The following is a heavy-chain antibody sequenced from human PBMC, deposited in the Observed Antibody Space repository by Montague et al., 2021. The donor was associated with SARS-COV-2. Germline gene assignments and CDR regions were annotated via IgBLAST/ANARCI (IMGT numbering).Heavy chain of an antibody. CDR1: VGSFSGYY. CDR3: ARAQNTCFIANCVNYFEV. D-gene: IGHD1-1*01. V-gene: IGHV4-34*01. CDR2: INLSEST. J-gene: IGHJ4*02. Sequence: SETLSLTCAVYVGSFSGYYWSWIRQPPGKGLEWIGNINLSESTNSNPSLRIRIPVLVDTSKNQFSLKLSSVTAADTAVYYCARAQNTCFIANCVNYFEVWGLGALVAVSS.